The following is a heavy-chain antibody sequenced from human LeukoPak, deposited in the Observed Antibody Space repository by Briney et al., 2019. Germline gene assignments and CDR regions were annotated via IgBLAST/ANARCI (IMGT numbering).Heavy chain of an antibody. CDR3: ARDHQVPAYIVATMGDFDY. Sequence: ASVKVSCKASGYTFTSYGISWVRQAPGQGLEWMGWISAYNGNTNYAQKLQGRVTMTTDTSTSTAYMELRSLRSDDTAVYYCARDHQVPAYIVATMGDFDYWGQGTPVTVSS. CDR2: ISAYNGNT. V-gene: IGHV1-18*01. J-gene: IGHJ4*02. CDR1: GYTFTSYG. D-gene: IGHD5-12*01.